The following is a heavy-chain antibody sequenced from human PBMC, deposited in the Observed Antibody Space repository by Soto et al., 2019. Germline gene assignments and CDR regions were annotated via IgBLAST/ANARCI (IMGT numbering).Heavy chain of an antibody. CDR2: IYYSGST. Sequence: SETLSLTCTVSGGSISSYYWSWIRQPPGKGLEWIGYIYYSGSTNYNPSLKSRVTISVDTSKNQFSLKLSSVTAADTAVYYCANGGSGSYYKGWFDPWGQGTLVTVSS. CDR1: GGSISSYY. D-gene: IGHD3-10*01. J-gene: IGHJ5*02. V-gene: IGHV4-59*01. CDR3: ANGGSGSYYKGWFDP.